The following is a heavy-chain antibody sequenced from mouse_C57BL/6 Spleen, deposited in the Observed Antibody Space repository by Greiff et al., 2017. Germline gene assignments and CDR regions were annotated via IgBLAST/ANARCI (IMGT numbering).Heavy chain of an antibody. CDR1: GYTFTSYW. CDR3: AREDYSNFYAMDY. J-gene: IGHJ4*01. CDR2: IHTNSGST. V-gene: IGHV1-64*01. Sequence: QVQLQQPGAELVKPGASVKLSCKASGYTFTSYWMHWVKQRPGQGLEWIGMIHTNSGSTNYNEKFKSKATLTVDKSSSTAYMQLSSLTSEDSAVYYCAREDYSNFYAMDYWGQGTSVTVSS. D-gene: IGHD2-5*01.